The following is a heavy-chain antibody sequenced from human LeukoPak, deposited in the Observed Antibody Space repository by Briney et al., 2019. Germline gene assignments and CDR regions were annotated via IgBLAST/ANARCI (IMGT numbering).Heavy chain of an antibody. CDR2: IYYSGST. V-gene: IGHV4-39*07. J-gene: IGHJ4*02. CDR3: ARDYDYGYFHY. D-gene: IGHD4-17*01. CDR1: GGSISSSSYY. Sequence: SETLSLTCTVSGGSISSSSYYWGWIRQPPGKGLEWIGSIYYSGSTYYNPSLKSRVTISVDTSKNQFSLKLNSVTAADTAVYYCARDYDYGYFHYWGQGTLVTVSS.